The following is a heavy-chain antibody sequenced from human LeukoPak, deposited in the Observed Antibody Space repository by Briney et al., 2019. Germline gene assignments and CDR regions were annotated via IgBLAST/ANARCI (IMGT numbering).Heavy chain of an antibody. J-gene: IGHJ4*02. Sequence: PSETLSLTCTVSGGSISSYYWSWIRQPPGKGLEWIGYIYYSGSTYYNPSLKSRVTISVDTSKNQFSLKLSSVTAAETAVYYCARQDYDFWSGYPLSEKTFDYWGQGTLVTVSS. V-gene: IGHV4-59*08. CDR3: ARQDYDFWSGYPLSEKTFDY. D-gene: IGHD3-3*01. CDR2: IYYSGST. CDR1: GGSISSYY.